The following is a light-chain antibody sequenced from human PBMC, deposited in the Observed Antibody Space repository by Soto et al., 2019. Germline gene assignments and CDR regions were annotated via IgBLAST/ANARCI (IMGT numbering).Light chain of an antibody. J-gene: IGKJ1*01. CDR1: QTISVS. V-gene: IGKV1-5*01. CDR3: QQYDKYST. CDR2: DAS. Sequence: IQMTQSPSTLSASVGDTVTITCRASQTISVSLAWYRQKPGKAPNLLIYDASTLQEGVPSRCSGSGSGTEFTLTVTRLQPDDFATYFCQQYDKYSTFGHGTKVDVK.